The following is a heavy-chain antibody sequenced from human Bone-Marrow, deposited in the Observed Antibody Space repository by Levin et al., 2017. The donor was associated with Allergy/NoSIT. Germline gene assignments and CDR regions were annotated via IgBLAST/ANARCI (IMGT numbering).Heavy chain of an antibody. CDR3: VRDSGVSTYDY. V-gene: IGHV3-74*03. CDR1: GFTFSDYW. Sequence: PGGSLRLSCAASGFTFSDYWMHWVRQAPGKGLVWVSRMNSDGRDTTYADSVKGRFTISRDSAKNRLYLQMNSLRVDDTAIYFCVRDSGVSTYDYWGQGTLVSVSS. J-gene: IGHJ4*02. D-gene: IGHD2-15*01. CDR2: MNSDGRDT.